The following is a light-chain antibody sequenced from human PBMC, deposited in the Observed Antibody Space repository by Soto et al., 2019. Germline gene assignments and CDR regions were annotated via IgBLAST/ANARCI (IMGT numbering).Light chain of an antibody. J-gene: IGKJ4*01. V-gene: IGKV3-11*01. Sequence: EIVLTQSPATLSLSPGERATLSCGASQSVSSYLAWYQQKPGQAPRLLIYDASNRATGIPARFSGSGSGTDFTLTISSLEPEDFAVYYCQQRSNWPLTFGGGTKVDNK. CDR3: QQRSNWPLT. CDR2: DAS. CDR1: QSVSSY.